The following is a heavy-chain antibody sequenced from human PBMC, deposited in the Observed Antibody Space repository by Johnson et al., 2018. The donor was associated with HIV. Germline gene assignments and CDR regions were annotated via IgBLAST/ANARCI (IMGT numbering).Heavy chain of an antibody. V-gene: IGHV3-33*06. Sequence: QVQLVESGGGVVQPGRSLRLSCEGSGFTFSSFAIHWVRQAPGKGLEWVAVIWYDGSNKYYADSVKGRFTISRDNSKNTLYLQMNSLRAEDTAVYYCAKDSEVSGYQPDAFDIWGQGTMVTVSS. CDR3: AKDSEVSGYQPDAFDI. J-gene: IGHJ3*02. D-gene: IGHD3-3*01. CDR2: IWYDGSNK. CDR1: GFTFSSFA.